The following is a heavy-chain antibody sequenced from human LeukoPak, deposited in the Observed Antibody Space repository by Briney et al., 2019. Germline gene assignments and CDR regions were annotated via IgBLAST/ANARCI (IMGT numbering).Heavy chain of an antibody. V-gene: IGHV3-23*01. J-gene: IGHJ4*02. CDR1: GFTLSSYA. D-gene: IGHD2-2*01. CDR2: VSDSGSST. Sequence: GGSLRLSCAASGFTLSSYAMSWVRQAPGKGMEWVSAVSDSGSSTYYADYVKGRFTISRENCKNTMYMQKDSLRAEDTAVYYCAKDPPKFYCSSTSCYDYWGQGTLVTVSS. CDR3: AKDPPKFYCSSTSCYDY.